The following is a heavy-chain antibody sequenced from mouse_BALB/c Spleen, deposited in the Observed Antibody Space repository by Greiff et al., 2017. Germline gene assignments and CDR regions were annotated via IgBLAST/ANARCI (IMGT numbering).Heavy chain of an antibody. CDR1: GFTFSSYA. J-gene: IGHJ4*01. Sequence: EVQLVESGGGLVKPGGSLKLSCAASGFTFSSYAMSWVRQSPEKRLEWVAEISSGGSYTYYPDTVTGRFTISRDNAKNTLYLEMSSLRSEDTAMYYCAREELTTAQAMDYWGQGTSVTVSS. V-gene: IGHV5-9-4*01. CDR2: ISSGGSYT. D-gene: IGHD1-2*01. CDR3: AREELTTAQAMDY.